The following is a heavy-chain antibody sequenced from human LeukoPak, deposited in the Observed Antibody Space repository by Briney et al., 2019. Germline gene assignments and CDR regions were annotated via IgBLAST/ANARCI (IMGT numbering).Heavy chain of an antibody. CDR1: GYTLTELS. CDR3: ATGVRYSSGWYYFDY. Sequence: ASVKVSCKVSGYTLTELSMHWVRQAPGKGLEWMGGFDPEDGETIYAQKFQGRVTMTEDTSTDTAYMELSSLRSEDAAAYYCATGVRYSSGWYYFDYWGQGTLVTVSS. CDR2: FDPEDGET. V-gene: IGHV1-24*01. J-gene: IGHJ4*02. D-gene: IGHD6-19*01.